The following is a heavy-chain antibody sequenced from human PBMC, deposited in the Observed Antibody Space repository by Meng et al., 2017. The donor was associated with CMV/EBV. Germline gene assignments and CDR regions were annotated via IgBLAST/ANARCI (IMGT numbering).Heavy chain of an antibody. D-gene: IGHD6-13*01. Sequence: GGSLRLSCAASGFTFSSYSMNWVRQAPGKGLEWVSSISSSSSYIYYADSVKGRFTISRDNSQNTLYLQMNNLGVEETAVYYCARDMAVVGIDWRGMGVWGQGTTVTVSS. J-gene: IGHJ6*02. CDR2: ISSSSSYI. CDR1: GFTFSSYS. CDR3: ARDMAVVGIDWRGMGV. V-gene: IGHV3-21*01.